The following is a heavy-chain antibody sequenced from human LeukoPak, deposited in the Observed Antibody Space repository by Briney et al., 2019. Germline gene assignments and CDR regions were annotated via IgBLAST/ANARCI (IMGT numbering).Heavy chain of an antibody. D-gene: IGHD4-23*01. CDR2: IIPILGIA. CDR3: ASPRRIYGGDAFDI. V-gene: IGHV1-69*04. CDR1: GGTFSSYA. Sequence: SVKVSCNASGGTFSSYAISWVRQAPGQGLEWMGRIIPILGIANYAQKFQGRVTITADKSTSTAYMELSSLRSEDTAVYYCASPRRIYGGDAFDIWGQGTMVTVSS. J-gene: IGHJ3*02.